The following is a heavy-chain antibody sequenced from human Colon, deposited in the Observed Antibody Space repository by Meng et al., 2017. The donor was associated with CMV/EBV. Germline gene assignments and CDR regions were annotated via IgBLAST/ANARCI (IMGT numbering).Heavy chain of an antibody. CDR2: INPNTGVT. CDR3: AKAVAASDYYYRGMDV. V-gene: IGHV1-2*02. D-gene: IGHD2-15*01. Sequence: ASVKVSCKSSGYSFTDYYVHWVRQAPGQGLEWVGWINPNTGVTSYAQKFQGRVTMTKDTSITTAYMELTRLTSDDTAVYYCAKAVAASDYYYRGMDVWRQGTTVTVSS. CDR1: GYSFTDYY. J-gene: IGHJ6*02.